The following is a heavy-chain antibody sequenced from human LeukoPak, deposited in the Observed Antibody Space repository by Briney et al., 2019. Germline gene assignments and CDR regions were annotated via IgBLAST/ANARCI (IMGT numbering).Heavy chain of an antibody. J-gene: IGHJ5*02. D-gene: IGHD2-2*01. Sequence: ASVKVSCKASGYTFTSYDINWVRQATGQGLEWRGWMNPNSGNTGYAQKFQGRVTITRNTSISTAYMELSSLRSEDTAVYYCARGGYCSSTSCHKAYWFDPWGQGTLVTVSS. CDR3: ARGGYCSSTSCHKAYWFDP. CDR2: MNPNSGNT. CDR1: GYTFTSYD. V-gene: IGHV1-8*03.